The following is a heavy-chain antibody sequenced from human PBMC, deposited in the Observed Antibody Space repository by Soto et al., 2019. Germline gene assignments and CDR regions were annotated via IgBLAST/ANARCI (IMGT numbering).Heavy chain of an antibody. V-gene: IGHV3-15*01. CDR1: GFTFSNAW. J-gene: IGHJ4*02. CDR2: IKSKTDGGTT. CDR3: TVYYDSSGYSAKATDY. Sequence: RRLSCAASGFTFSNAWMSWVRQAPGKGLEWVGRIKSKTDGGTTDYAAPVKGRFTISRDDSKNTLYLQMNSLKTEDTAVYYCTVYYDSSGYSAKATDYWGQGTLVTVSS. D-gene: IGHD3-22*01.